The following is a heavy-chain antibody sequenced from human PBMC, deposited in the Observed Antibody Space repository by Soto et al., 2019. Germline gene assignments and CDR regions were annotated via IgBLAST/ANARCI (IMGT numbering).Heavy chain of an antibody. Sequence: VASVKVSCKASGYTFTGHYIHWVRQAPEQGPEWMGEICPESGATRYAQKFQGRVTMTRDTSITTVYMELKDLSPDDTAVYYCGRGRSGQIVVFYWGQGTPVTVSS. D-gene: IGHD1-26*01. CDR1: GYTFTGHY. V-gene: IGHV1-2*02. CDR3: GRGRSGQIVVFY. CDR2: ICPESGAT. J-gene: IGHJ4*02.